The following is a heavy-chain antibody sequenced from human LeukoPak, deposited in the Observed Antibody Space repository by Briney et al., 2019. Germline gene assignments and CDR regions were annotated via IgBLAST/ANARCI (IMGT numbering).Heavy chain of an antibody. CDR3: ARVTIGRAAGTGADY. V-gene: IGHV1-18*01. CDR1: GYTFTSNG. Sequence: ASVKVSCKTSGYTFTSNGISWVRQAPGQGLEWMGWISGYNGNTNYVQNLQGRVTMTTDTSTSTAYMELRSLRSDDTAVYYCARVTIGRAAGTGADYWGQGTLVTVSS. CDR2: ISGYNGNT. J-gene: IGHJ4*02. D-gene: IGHD6-13*01.